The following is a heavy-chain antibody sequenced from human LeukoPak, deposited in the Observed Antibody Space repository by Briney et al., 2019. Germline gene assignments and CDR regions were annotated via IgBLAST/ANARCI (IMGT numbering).Heavy chain of an antibody. D-gene: IGHD3-3*01. Sequence: GASVKVSCKASGYTFTSYDINWVRQATGQGLEWMGWMNPNSGNTGYAQKFQGRVTMTRNTSISTAYMELSSLRSEDTAVYYCARGPNWSGPKVDWGQGTLVTVSS. CDR2: MNPNSGNT. CDR3: ARGPNWSGPKVD. J-gene: IGHJ4*02. CDR1: GYTFTSYD. V-gene: IGHV1-8*01.